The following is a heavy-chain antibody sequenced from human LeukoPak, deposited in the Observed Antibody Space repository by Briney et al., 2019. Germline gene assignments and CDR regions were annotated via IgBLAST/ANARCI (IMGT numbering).Heavy chain of an antibody. CDR3: AGDLGLVPAATMRDEWIDP. D-gene: IGHD2-2*01. Sequence: SVKVSCTASGGTFKDYGISWVRQAPGQGLECMGGIIPIFGTTKYAQKFQGRVTITADESTSTAYMELNSLRSDDAAIYYCAGDLGLVPAATMRDEWIDPWGQGTLVTVSS. CDR1: GGTFKDYG. J-gene: IGHJ5*02. V-gene: IGHV1-69*01. CDR2: IIPIFGTT.